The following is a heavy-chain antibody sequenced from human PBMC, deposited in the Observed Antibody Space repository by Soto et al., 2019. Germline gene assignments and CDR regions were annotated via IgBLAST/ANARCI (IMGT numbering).Heavy chain of an antibody. CDR1: GGTFSSYA. J-gene: IGHJ6*02. D-gene: IGHD2-8*01. CDR2: IIPIFGTA. CDR3: ARYECTNGVCYRDYYYYYGMDV. Sequence: QVQLVQSGAEVKKPGSSVKVSCKASGGTFSSYAISWVRQAPGQGLEWMGGIIPIFGTANYAQKFQGRVTITADESTSKAYMELSSLRSEDTAVYYCARYECTNGVCYRDYYYYYGMDVWGQGTTVTVSS. V-gene: IGHV1-69*01.